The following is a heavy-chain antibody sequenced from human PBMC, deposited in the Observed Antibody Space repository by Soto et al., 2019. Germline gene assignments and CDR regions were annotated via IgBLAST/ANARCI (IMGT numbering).Heavy chain of an antibody. V-gene: IGHV3-7*05. D-gene: IGHD1-7*01. Sequence: EVQLVASGGGLVKPGASLRLSCVASGFTLGTYWMSWARQAPGKGLEWLASIKQDGSEEFYVDSVKGRFTISRDNAKNALCLQRNSLRGEDTGVYYCARDRGNGNYVQESWGLDVWGQGTTVTVS. CDR2: IKQDGSEE. CDR3: ARDRGNGNYVQESWGLDV. CDR1: GFTLGTYW. J-gene: IGHJ6*02.